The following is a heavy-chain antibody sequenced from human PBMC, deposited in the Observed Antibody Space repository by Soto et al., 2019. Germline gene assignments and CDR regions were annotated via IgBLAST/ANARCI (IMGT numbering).Heavy chain of an antibody. Sequence: ASVKVSCKASGYTFTSYYMHWVRQAPGQGLEWTGIINPSGGSTSYAQKFQGRVTMTRDTSTSTVYMELSSLRSEDTAGYYCARGQKWLRSVHYFDYWGQGTLVTVSS. J-gene: IGHJ4*02. V-gene: IGHV1-46*01. CDR3: ARGQKWLRSVHYFDY. CDR2: INPSGGST. D-gene: IGHD5-12*01. CDR1: GYTFTSYY.